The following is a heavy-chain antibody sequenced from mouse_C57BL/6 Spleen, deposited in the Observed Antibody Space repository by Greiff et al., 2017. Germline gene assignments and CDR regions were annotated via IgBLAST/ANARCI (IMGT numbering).Heavy chain of an antibody. J-gene: IGHJ2*01. CDR1: GYTFTDYE. CDR3: TLGNYEGY. V-gene: IGHV1-15*01. Sequence: VKLVESGAELVRPGASVTLSCKASGYTFTDYEMHWVKQTPVHGLEWIGAIDPETGGTAYNQKFKGKAILTADKSSSTAYMELRSLTSEDSAVYYCTLGNYEGYWGQGTTLTVSS. CDR2: IDPETGGT. D-gene: IGHD2-1*01.